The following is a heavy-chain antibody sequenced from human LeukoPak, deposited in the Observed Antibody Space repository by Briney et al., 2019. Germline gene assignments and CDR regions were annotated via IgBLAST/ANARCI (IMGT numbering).Heavy chain of an antibody. CDR2: FYYSKNT. J-gene: IGHJ4*02. Sequence: SETLSLTCTVSGGSISSSSAYWGWIRRPPGKGLEWIGSFYYSKNTYYNPSLKSRVTISADTSKNQFSLTLGSVSATDTAVYYCVSPRGLSYGYFDYWGQGALVTVSS. CDR3: VSPRGLSYGYFDY. CDR1: GGSISSSSAY. V-gene: IGHV4-39*01. D-gene: IGHD5-18*01.